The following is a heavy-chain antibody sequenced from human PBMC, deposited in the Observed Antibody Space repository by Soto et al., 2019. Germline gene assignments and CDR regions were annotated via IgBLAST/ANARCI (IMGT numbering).Heavy chain of an antibody. D-gene: IGHD2-21*01. J-gene: IGHJ6*02. CDR2: IIPILNSP. CDR3: AREAPYCPSATCPKFYDMDV. Sequence: SVKVSCKASGGTFGSYAITWVRRAPRQGLEWLGGIIPILNSPAYAQNLQARAVITADEITNTAYLELHSLRFDDTAVYYCAREAPYCPSATCPKFYDMDVWGQGTTVTVSS. V-gene: IGHV1-69*13. CDR1: GGTFGSYA.